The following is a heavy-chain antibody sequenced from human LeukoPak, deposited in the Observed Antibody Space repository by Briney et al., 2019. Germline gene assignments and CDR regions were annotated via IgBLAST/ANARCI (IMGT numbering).Heavy chain of an antibody. CDR3: AKREYYDSSGPGAFDI. V-gene: IGHV3-23*01. J-gene: IGHJ3*02. Sequence: PGGSLRLSCAASGFTFSSYAMSWVRQTPGKGLEWVSAISGSGGSTYYADSVKGRFTISRDNSKNTLYLQMNSLRAEDTAVYYCAKREYYDSSGPGAFDIWGQGTMVTVSS. D-gene: IGHD3-22*01. CDR1: GFTFSSYA. CDR2: ISGSGGST.